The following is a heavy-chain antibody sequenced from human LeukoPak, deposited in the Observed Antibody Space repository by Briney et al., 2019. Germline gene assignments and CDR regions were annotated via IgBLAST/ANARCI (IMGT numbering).Heavy chain of an antibody. J-gene: IGHJ6*03. Sequence: GASVKVSCKASGYTFTSYGISWVRQAPGQGLEWMGWISAYNGNTNYAQKLQGRVTMTTDTSTSTAYMELRSLRSDDTAVYYGARVVVSGGDYYYYYMDVWGKGTTVTVSS. D-gene: IGHD5/OR15-5a*01. CDR3: ARVVVSGGDYYYYYMDV. CDR2: ISAYNGNT. CDR1: GYTFTSYG. V-gene: IGHV1-18*01.